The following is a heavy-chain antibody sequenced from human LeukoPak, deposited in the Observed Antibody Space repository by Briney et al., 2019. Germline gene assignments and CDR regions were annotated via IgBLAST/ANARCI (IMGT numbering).Heavy chain of an antibody. CDR1: GGSISSSSYY. Sequence: SETLSLTCTVSGGSISSSSYYWGWIRQPPGKGLEWIGSIYYSGSTNYNPSLKSRVTISVDTSNNQFSLKLSSVTAADTAVYYCTRDLRGTSAMDVWGKGTTVTVSS. J-gene: IGHJ6*03. V-gene: IGHV4-39*07. CDR3: TRDLRGTSAMDV. D-gene: IGHD2-2*01. CDR2: IYYSGST.